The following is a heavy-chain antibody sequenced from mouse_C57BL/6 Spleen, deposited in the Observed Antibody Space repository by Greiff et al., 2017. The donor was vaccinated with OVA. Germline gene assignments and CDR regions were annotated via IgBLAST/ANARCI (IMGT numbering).Heavy chain of an antibody. D-gene: IGHD1-1*01. CDR1: GYTFTSYW. J-gene: IGHJ1*03. CDR2: IYPGSGST. CDR3: ARRDGVYYGSSYEDWYFDV. Sequence: QVQLQQPGAELVKPGASVKMSCKASGYTFTSYWITWVKQRPGQGLEWIGDIYPGSGSTNYNEKFKSKATLTVDTSSSTAYMQLSSLTSEDSAVYYCARRDGVYYGSSYEDWYFDVWGTGTTVTVSS. V-gene: IGHV1-55*01.